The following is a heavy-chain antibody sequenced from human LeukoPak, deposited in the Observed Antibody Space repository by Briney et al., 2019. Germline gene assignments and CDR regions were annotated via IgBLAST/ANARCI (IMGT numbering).Heavy chain of an antibody. CDR3: AKDLLWFGDVGDY. J-gene: IGHJ4*02. CDR1: GFTFSSYA. CDR2: ISGSGGST. D-gene: IGHD3-10*01. Sequence: PGGSLRLSCAASGFTFSSYAMSWVRQAPGKGLDWVSAISGSGGSTYYADSVKGRFTISRDNSKNTLYLQMNSLRAEDTAVYYCAKDLLWFGDVGDYWGQGTLVTVSS. V-gene: IGHV3-23*01.